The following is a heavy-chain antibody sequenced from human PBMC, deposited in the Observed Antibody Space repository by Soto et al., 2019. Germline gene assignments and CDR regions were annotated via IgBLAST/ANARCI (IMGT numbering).Heavy chain of an antibody. CDR2: INHSGST. D-gene: IGHD2-2*01. J-gene: IGHJ6*03. CDR1: GGSFSTYY. Sequence: SGTLSLTCAVYGGSFSTYYWSWIRQPPGKGLEWIGEINHSGSTNYNPSLKSRVTISVDTSKNQFSLKLSSVTAADTAVYYCAREDIVIVPAARQYYYYMDVWGKGTTVTVSS. V-gene: IGHV4-34*01. CDR3: AREDIVIVPAARQYYYYMDV.